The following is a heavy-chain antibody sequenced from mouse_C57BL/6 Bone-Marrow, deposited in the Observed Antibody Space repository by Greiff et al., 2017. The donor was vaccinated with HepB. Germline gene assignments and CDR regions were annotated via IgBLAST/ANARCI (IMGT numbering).Heavy chain of an antibody. CDR3: ARGSSSPWVAD. CDR2: INPSNGGT. V-gene: IGHV1-53*01. Sequence: VQLQQSGTELLKPGASVKLSCKASGYNFTSYWMHWVKQRPGPGLEWIGNINPSNGGTNYNEKFKSKATLTVDKSSSTAYMQLSSLTSEDSAVYDCARGSSSPWVADWGQGTLVTVSA. J-gene: IGHJ3*01. D-gene: IGHD1-1*01. CDR1: GYNFTSYW.